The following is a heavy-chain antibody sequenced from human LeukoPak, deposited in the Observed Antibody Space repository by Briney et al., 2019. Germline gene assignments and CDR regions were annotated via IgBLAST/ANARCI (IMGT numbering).Heavy chain of an antibody. D-gene: IGHD1-26*01. CDR3: ARGLSGSYYGAFDI. J-gene: IGHJ3*02. Sequence: ASVTVSCTASGYTFTSYDINWVRQATGQGLEWMGWMNPNSGNTGYAQKFQGRVTMTRNTSISTAYMELSSLRSEDTAVYYCARGLSGSYYGAFDIWGQGTMVTVSS. CDR1: GYTFTSYD. V-gene: IGHV1-8*01. CDR2: MNPNSGNT.